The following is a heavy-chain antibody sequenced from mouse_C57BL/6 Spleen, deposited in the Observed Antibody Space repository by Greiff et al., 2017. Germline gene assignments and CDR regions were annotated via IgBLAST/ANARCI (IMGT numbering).Heavy chain of an antibody. J-gene: IGHJ2*01. CDR1: GYAFSSYW. Sequence: VQLQQSGAELVKPGASVKISCKASGYAFSSYWMNWVKQRPGKGLEWIGQLYPGDGDTNYNGKFTGKATLTADKSSSTAYMQLSSLTSEDSAVYFCARGYYGSSYDYFDYWGQGTTLTVSS. D-gene: IGHD1-1*01. CDR2: LYPGDGDT. V-gene: IGHV1-80*01. CDR3: ARGYYGSSYDYFDY.